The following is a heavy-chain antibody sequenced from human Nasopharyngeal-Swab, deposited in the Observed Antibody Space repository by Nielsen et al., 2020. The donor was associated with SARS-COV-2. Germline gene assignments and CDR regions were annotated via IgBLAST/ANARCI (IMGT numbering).Heavy chain of an antibody. CDR2: IYSGGNST. D-gene: IGHD6-6*01. Sequence: LKISCAASGFTFSNYAMSWVRQAPGKGLEWVSVIYSGGNSTYYADSVKGRFAISRDNSKNTVYLQMNSLRAEDTAVYYFAKGTYSGSPGGMDVWGQGTTVTVSS. J-gene: IGHJ6*02. CDR3: AKGTYSGSPGGMDV. V-gene: IGHV3-23*03. CDR1: GFTFSNYA.